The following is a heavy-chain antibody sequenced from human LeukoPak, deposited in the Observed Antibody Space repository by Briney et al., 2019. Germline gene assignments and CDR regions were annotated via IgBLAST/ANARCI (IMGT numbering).Heavy chain of an antibody. J-gene: IGHJ4*02. CDR3: SRVATGTTRDY. Sequence: PGGSLRLSCAVSGFTVSSYWMHWVRQAPGKGLMWVSRLSTDGSSTSYADSVKGRFTISRDNAKNTLYLQMNSLRAEYTAVYYCSRVATGTTRDYWGQGTLVTVSS. CDR2: LSTDGSST. CDR1: GFTVSSYW. V-gene: IGHV3-74*01. D-gene: IGHD1-1*01.